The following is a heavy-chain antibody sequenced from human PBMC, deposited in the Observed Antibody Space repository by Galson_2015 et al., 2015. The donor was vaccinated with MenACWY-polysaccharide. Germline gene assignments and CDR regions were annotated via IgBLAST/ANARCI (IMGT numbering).Heavy chain of an antibody. J-gene: IGHJ4*02. CDR2: VDYSGNS. CDR1: AGSIRRTSHY. D-gene: IGHD5-18*01. V-gene: IGHV4-39*07. CDR3: VRAGRSDRGVVGYGWGLDY. Sequence: SETLSLTCPVSAGSIRRTSHYWGWLRQPPGKGLEWTGTVDYSGNSYYNASLKSRITISIDTSRTQFSLKLTSVTAADTAVYYCVRAGRSDRGVVGYGWGLDYWGQGILVTVSS.